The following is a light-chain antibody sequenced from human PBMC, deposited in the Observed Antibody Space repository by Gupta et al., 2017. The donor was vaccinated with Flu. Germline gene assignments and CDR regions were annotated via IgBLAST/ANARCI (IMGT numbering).Light chain of an antibody. CDR1: QSVTSY. CDR2: DTS. V-gene: IGKV3D-11*02. Sequence: EIVLTQSPATLPLSPGERSTLSCRASQSVTSYLAWYQQKPGQAPRLLISDTSNRDTGITARFSGTGSGTDFTLTISSRETEDFAVYYFQQLCYWDPFTFGPGTMVDIK. J-gene: IGKJ3*01. CDR3: QQLCYWDPFT.